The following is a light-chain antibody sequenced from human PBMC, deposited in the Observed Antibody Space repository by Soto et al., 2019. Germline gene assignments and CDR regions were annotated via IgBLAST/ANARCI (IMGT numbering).Light chain of an antibody. CDR1: QRGSSSH. V-gene: IGKV3-20*01. CDR3: KEYGYSKIT. CDR2: AAS. J-gene: IGKJ5*01. Sequence: EIVLTQSPGSLSLSPGERATLSCRASQRGSSSHLAWYQHKPGQAPRLLTYAASSRASGSSERFSGGGCGTDFTLTISRLEAEDFAVYYCKEYGYSKITLGQGIRLEIK.